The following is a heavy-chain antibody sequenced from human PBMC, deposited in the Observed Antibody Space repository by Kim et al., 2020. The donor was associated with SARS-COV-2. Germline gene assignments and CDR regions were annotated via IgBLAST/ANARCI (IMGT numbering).Heavy chain of an antibody. CDR3: AKDRKPYCSSSSCSDFDY. J-gene: IGHJ4*02. V-gene: IGHV3-23*01. D-gene: IGHD2-2*01. Sequence: KGLFTISRDNSKNPLYLQMSSLRAEDTAVYYCAKDRKPYCSSSSCSDFDYWGQGTLVTVSS.